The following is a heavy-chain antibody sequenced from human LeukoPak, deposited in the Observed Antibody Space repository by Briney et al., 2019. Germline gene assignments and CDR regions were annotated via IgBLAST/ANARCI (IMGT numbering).Heavy chain of an antibody. V-gene: IGHV1-69*13. D-gene: IGHD4-17*01. J-gene: IGHJ4*02. CDR2: IIPIFGTA. CDR1: GYTFTSYA. CDR3: ARDPSLGDYGDFYDY. Sequence: SVKVSCKASGYTFTSYAISWVRQAPGQGLEWMGGIIPIFGTANYAQKFQGRVTITADESTSTAYMELSSLRSEDTAVYYCARDPSLGDYGDFYDYWGQGTLVTVSS.